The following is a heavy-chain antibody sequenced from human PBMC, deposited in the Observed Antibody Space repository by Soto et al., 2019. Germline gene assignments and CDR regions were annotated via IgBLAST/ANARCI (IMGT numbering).Heavy chain of an antibody. CDR2: IWNDGSNK. Sequence: QVQLVESGGGVVQPGRSLRLSCAASGFTFRSYGMHWVRQAPGKGLEWVAVIWNDGSNKYYADSVKGRFTISRDNSKNTLYLQMNSLRAEDTAVYYCARDTGTFGVGGYFDYWGQGTLVTVSS. D-gene: IGHD3-10*01. CDR3: ARDTGTFGVGGYFDY. J-gene: IGHJ4*02. V-gene: IGHV3-33*01. CDR1: GFTFRSYG.